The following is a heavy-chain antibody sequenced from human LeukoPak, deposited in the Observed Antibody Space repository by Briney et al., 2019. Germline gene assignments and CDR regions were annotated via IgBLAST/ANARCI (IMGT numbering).Heavy chain of an antibody. Sequence: SETLSLTCTVSGGSISSNNWSWIRHPDGPGMDWIGSMHSSGSTNYYPSIQSRVTMSLDTSKNQFSLKVDSLTAADTSMYYCAREAVHYGSGSRAYWGQGRLVAVSS. D-gene: IGHD3-10*01. CDR3: AREAVHYGSGSRAY. V-gene: IGHV4-4*07. CDR2: MHSSGST. CDR1: GGSISSNN. J-gene: IGHJ4*02.